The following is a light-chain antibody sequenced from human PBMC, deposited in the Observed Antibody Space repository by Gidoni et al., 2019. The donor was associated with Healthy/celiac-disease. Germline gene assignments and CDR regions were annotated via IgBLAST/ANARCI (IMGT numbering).Light chain of an antibody. CDR2: SNN. CDR1: SSNIGSKT. J-gene: IGLJ2*01. Sequence: QSVLTQPPSASGTPGQRVTISCSGSSSNIGSKTVNWYQQIPGTAPKLLIYSNNQRPSGVTDRFSGSKSGTSASLAISGLPSEDEADYYCAAWDDSLNGGVFGGGTKLTVL. V-gene: IGLV1-44*01. CDR3: AAWDDSLNGGV.